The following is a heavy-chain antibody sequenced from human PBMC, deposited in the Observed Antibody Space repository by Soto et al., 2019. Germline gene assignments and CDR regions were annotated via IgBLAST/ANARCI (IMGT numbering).Heavy chain of an antibody. CDR3: ARDLSSKRIPLREFDY. CDR2: IWYDGSNK. V-gene: IGHV3-33*01. Sequence: GGSLRLSCAASGFTFSSYGMHWVRQAPGKGLEWVAVIWYDGSNKYYADSVKGRFTISRDNSKNTLYLQMNSLRAEDTAVYYCARDLSSKRIPLREFDYWGQGTLVTVSS. J-gene: IGHJ4*02. CDR1: GFTFSSYG. D-gene: IGHD2-15*01.